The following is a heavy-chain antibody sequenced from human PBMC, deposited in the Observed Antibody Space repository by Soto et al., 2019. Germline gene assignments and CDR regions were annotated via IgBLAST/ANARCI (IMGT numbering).Heavy chain of an antibody. CDR2: IIPILGIA. V-gene: IGHV1-69*02. J-gene: IGHJ3*02. CDR1: GGTFSSYT. Sequence: QVQLVQSGAEVKKPGSSVKVSCKASGGTFSSYTISWVRQAPGQGLEWMGRIIPILGIANHAQKFQGRVTITADKSTSTAYMELSSLRSEDTAVYYCARPRARGDDAFDIWGQGTMVTVSS. D-gene: IGHD3-10*01. CDR3: ARPRARGDDAFDI.